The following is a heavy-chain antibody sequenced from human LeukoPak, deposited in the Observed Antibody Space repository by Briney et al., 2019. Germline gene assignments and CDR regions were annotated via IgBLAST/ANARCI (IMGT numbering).Heavy chain of an antibody. CDR3: AKSEQQLAPSRDP. V-gene: IGHV3-30*18. J-gene: IGHJ5*02. D-gene: IGHD6-13*01. CDR2: ISYDGSNK. CDR1: GFTFSSNG. Sequence: GRSLRLSCAASGFTFSSNGMHWVRQAPGKGLEWVAVISYDGSNKYYADSVKGRFTISRDNSKNTLYLQMNSLRAEDTAVYYCAKSEQQLAPSRDPWGQGTLVTVSS.